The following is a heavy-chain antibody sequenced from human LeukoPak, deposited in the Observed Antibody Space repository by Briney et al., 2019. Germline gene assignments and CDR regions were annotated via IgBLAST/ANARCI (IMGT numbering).Heavy chain of an antibody. D-gene: IGHD2-2*01. CDR2: IIPIFGTA. Sequence: SVTVSCKASGGTFSSYAISWVRQAPGQGLEWMGGIIPIFGTANYAQKFQGRVTITADESTSTTYMELSSLRSEDTAVYYCARVRLVPAAATSGYYYGMDVWGQGTTVTVSS. J-gene: IGHJ6*02. CDR3: ARVRLVPAAATSGYYYGMDV. CDR1: GGTFSSYA. V-gene: IGHV1-69*13.